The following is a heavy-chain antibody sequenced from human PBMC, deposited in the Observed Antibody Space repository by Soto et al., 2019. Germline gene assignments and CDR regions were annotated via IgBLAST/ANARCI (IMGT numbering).Heavy chain of an antibody. Sequence: PGGSLRLSCEGSGFTFNPYNMNWVRQAPGKGLEWVASISTSSSYIYYAASVEGRFTVSRDNAKNSLYLQMSDLRDEDTAVYYCARGLERAPSKNCFDSWGQGTQVTVSS. V-gene: IGHV3-21*01. CDR3: ARGLERAPSKNCFDS. CDR2: ISTSSSYI. D-gene: IGHD1-1*01. J-gene: IGHJ5*01. CDR1: GFTFNPYN.